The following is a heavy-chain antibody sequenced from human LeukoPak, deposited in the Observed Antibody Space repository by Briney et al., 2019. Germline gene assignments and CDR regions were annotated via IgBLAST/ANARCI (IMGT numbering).Heavy chain of an antibody. CDR2: IYYTGSV. CDR3: ARGGLENGYHSNDAFDI. V-gene: IGHV4-59*01. D-gene: IGHD3-22*01. CDR1: GGSITGYY. J-gene: IGHJ3*02. Sequence: KPSETLSLTCTVSGGSITGYYWSWIRQPPGKGLQWIGDIYYTGSVNYNPSLKSRVTISVDTSKKQFSLKLSSVTAADTAVYFCARGGLENGYHSNDAFDIWGQGTLVAVSS.